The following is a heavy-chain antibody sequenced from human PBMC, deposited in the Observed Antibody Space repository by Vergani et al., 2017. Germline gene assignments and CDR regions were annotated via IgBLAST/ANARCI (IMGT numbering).Heavy chain of an antibody. CDR1: GGSFSGYY. Sequence: QVQLQQWGAGLLKPSETLSLTCAVYGGSFSGYYWSWIRQPPGKGLEWIGEINHSGSTNYNPSLKSRVTISVDTSKNQFSLKLSSVTAEDTAVYYCARDNQAGTLYYYYMDVWGKGTTVTVSS. J-gene: IGHJ6*03. V-gene: IGHV4-34*01. CDR3: ARDNQAGTLYYYYMDV. CDR2: INHSGST. D-gene: IGHD6-13*01.